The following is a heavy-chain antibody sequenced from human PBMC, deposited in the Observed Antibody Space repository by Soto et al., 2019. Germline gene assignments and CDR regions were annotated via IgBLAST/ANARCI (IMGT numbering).Heavy chain of an antibody. CDR1: GYTFTSYA. Sequence: GASVKVSCKASGYTFTSYAMHWVRQAPGQRLEWMGWINAGNGNTKYPQKFQGRVTITRDTSASTAYMELSSLRSEDTAVYYCARHGDPYDAFDIWGQGTMVTVSS. V-gene: IGHV1-3*01. CDR3: ARHGDPYDAFDI. D-gene: IGHD4-17*01. J-gene: IGHJ3*02. CDR2: INAGNGNT.